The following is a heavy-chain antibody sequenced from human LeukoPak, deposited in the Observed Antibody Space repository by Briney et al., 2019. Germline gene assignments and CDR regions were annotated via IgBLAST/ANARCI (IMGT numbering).Heavy chain of an antibody. CDR1: GYTFTSYD. Sequence: ASVKVSCKASGYTFTSYDINWVRQATGQGLEWMGWMNPNSGNTGYAQKFQGRVTITRNTSISTAYMELSSLRSEDTAVYYCAKDRGSYSYHFDYWGQGIMVTVSS. CDR2: MNPNSGNT. D-gene: IGHD2-21*01. V-gene: IGHV1-8*03. J-gene: IGHJ4*02. CDR3: AKDRGSYSYHFDY.